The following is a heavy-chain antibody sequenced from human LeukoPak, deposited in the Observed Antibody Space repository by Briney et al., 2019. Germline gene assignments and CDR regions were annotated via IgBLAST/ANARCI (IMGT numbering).Heavy chain of an antibody. CDR3: ARGSSGWYGRYYFDY. V-gene: IGHV1-3*01. D-gene: IGHD6-19*01. J-gene: IGHJ4*02. CDR2: INAGNGNT. CDR1: GYTFTSYA. Sequence: ASVKVSCKASGYTFTSYAMYWVRQAPGQRLEWMGWINAGNGNTKYSQKFQGRVTITRDTSASTAYMELSSLRSEDTAVYYCARGSSGWYGRYYFDYWGQGTLVTVSS.